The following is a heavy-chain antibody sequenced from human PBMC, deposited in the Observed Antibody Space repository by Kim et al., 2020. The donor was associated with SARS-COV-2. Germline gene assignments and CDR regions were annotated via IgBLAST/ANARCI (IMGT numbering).Heavy chain of an antibody. CDR1: SGGTMNSYC. D-gene: IGHD3-16*01. Sequence: SETLSLTCSVFSGGTMNSYCWAWIRQPPGKGLEWIGYICNSGSTNYNPSLKSRVTISIDKSKIHFSLKLSSVTAADTAVYYCARGNAYHKYWGQGDLVTLSS. J-gene: IGHJ4*02. CDR2: ICNSGST. V-gene: IGHV4-59*13. CDR3: ARGNAYHKY.